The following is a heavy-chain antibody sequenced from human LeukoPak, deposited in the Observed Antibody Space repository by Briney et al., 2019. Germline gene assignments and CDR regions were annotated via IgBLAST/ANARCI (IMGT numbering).Heavy chain of an antibody. J-gene: IGHJ4*02. Sequence: SETLSLTCTVSGYSISSGYYWGWIRQPPGKGLEWIGTIYHSGSTYYNPSLKSRVTISVDTSKNQFSLKLSSVTAADTAVYYCARGRSGYDYLDYWGQGTLVTVSS. D-gene: IGHD5-12*01. CDR3: ARGRSGYDYLDY. V-gene: IGHV4-38-2*02. CDR2: IYHSGST. CDR1: GYSISSGYY.